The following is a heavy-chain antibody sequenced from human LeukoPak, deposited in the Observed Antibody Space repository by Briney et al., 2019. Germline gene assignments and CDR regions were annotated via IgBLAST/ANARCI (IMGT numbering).Heavy chain of an antibody. Sequence: GGSLRLSCAASGFTFSSYAMSWVRQAPGKGLEWVSAISGSGGSTYYADSVKGRFTISRDNSKNTLYLQMNSLRAEDTAVYYCAKDFGAPYYDFWSGQPPTIDYWGQGTLVTVSS. CDR2: ISGSGGST. V-gene: IGHV3-23*01. CDR3: AKDFGAPYYDFWSGQPPTIDY. CDR1: GFTFSSYA. D-gene: IGHD3-3*01. J-gene: IGHJ4*02.